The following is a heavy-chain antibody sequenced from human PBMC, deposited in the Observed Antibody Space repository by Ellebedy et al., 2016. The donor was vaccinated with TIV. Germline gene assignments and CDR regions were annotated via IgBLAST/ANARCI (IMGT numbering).Heavy chain of an antibody. CDR3: ARGSVTQSYGVGVFDY. J-gene: IGHJ4*02. CDR2: ISSSGTSI. D-gene: IGHD5-18*01. Sequence: GESLKISCAASGFTFSDYYMSWIRQAPGKGLEWVSYISSSGTSIYYADSVKGRFTISRDNAKNSLYLQMNSLRAEDTAVYYCARGSVTQSYGVGVFDYWGQGTLVTVSS. V-gene: IGHV3-11*01. CDR1: GFTFSDYY.